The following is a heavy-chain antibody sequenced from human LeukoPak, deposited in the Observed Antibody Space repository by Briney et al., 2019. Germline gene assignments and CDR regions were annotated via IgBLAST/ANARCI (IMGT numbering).Heavy chain of an antibody. J-gene: IGHJ6*02. CDR2: IYYSGST. D-gene: IGHD3-3*01. Sequence: SETLSLTCTVSGGSISSYYWGWIRQPPGKGLEWIGYIYYSGSTNYNPSLKSRVTISVDTSKNQFSPKLSSVTAADTAVYYCASLYDFWSGNDYYYGMDVWGQGTTVTVSS. V-gene: IGHV4-59*08. CDR3: ASLYDFWSGNDYYYGMDV. CDR1: GGSISSYY.